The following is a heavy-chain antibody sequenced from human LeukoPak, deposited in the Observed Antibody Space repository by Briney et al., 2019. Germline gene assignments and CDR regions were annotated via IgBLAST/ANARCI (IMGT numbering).Heavy chain of an antibody. V-gene: IGHV1-2*02. D-gene: IGHD6-19*01. CDR1: GGTFSSYA. Sequence: GASVKVSCKASGGTFSSYAISWVRQAPGQGLEWMGWINPNSGGTNYAQKFQGRVTMTRDTSISTAYMELSRLRSDDTAVYYCARDRPLQWLALYYYYGMDVWGQGTTVTVSS. J-gene: IGHJ6*02. CDR3: ARDRPLQWLALYYYYGMDV. CDR2: INPNSGGT.